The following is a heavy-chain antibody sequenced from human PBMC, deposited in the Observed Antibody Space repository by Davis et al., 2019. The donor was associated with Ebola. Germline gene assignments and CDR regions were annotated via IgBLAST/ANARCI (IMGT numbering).Heavy chain of an antibody. D-gene: IGHD6-19*01. CDR1: GFTFSDYY. CDR3: ARGVAVAGFYFEY. CDR2: IYRDGSEK. J-gene: IGHJ4*02. Sequence: GESLKISCAASGFTFSDYYMSWIRQAPGKGLVWVANIYRDGSEKYYVDSVKGRFTISRDNAKNSLFLQMDSLRAEDTAVYYCARGVAVAGFYFEYWGQGALVTVSS. V-gene: IGHV3-7*01.